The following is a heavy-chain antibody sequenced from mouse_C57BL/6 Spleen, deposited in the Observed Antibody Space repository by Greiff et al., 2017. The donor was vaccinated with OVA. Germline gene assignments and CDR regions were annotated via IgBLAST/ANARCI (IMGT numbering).Heavy chain of an antibody. CDR1: GYTFTSYW. D-gene: IGHD2-5*01. CDR2: IDPSDSET. Sequence: VQLQQPGAELVRPGSSVKLSCKASGYTFTSYWMHWVKQRPIQGLEWIGNIDPSDSETHSNQKFKDKATLTVDKSSSTAYMQLSSLTSEDSAVYYCARSGGSNYVRYFDVWGTGTTVTVSS. V-gene: IGHV1-52*01. J-gene: IGHJ1*03. CDR3: ARSGGSNYVRYFDV.